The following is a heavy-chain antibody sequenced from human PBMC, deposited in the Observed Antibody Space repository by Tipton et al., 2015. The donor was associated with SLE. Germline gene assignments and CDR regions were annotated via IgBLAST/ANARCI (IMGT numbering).Heavy chain of an antibody. CDR2: IYHSGST. V-gene: IGHV4-30-2*01. CDR3: ARGAIMFRGVHFDY. CDR1: GGSISSGGYS. J-gene: IGHJ4*02. D-gene: IGHD3-10*01. Sequence: TLSLTCAVSGGSISSGGYSWSWIRQPPGKGLEWIGYIYHSGSTYYNPSLKSRVSISVDRSKNQFSLKLSSVTAADTAVYYCARGAIMFRGVHFDYWGQGTLVTVSS.